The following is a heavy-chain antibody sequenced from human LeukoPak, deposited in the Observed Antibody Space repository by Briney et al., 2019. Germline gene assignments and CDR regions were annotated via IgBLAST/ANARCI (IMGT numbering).Heavy chain of an antibody. D-gene: IGHD6-13*01. V-gene: IGHV3-64*01. CDR1: GFTFSHYA. Sequence: TGGSLRLSCAASGFTFSHYALHWVRQAPGKGLEYVSAISSNGGSTYYANSVKGRFTIPRDNSKNTLYLQMGSLRAEDMGVYYCARDSITVSAGAFDIWGE. CDR2: ISSNGGST. CDR3: ARDSITVSAGAFDI. J-gene: IGHJ3*02.